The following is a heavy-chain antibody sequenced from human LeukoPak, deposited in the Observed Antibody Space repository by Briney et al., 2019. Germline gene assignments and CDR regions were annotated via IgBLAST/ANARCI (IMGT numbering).Heavy chain of an antibody. Sequence: GASLQISCKGSGYSFTSYWISWVRQLPGKGLEWMGRIDPSDSYTNYSPSFQGHVTISADKSISTAYLQWSSLKASDTAMYYCAGVGGSGSYFWGQGTLVTVSS. J-gene: IGHJ4*02. D-gene: IGHD1-26*01. CDR3: AGVGGSGSYF. CDR2: IDPSDSYT. V-gene: IGHV5-10-1*01. CDR1: GYSFTSYW.